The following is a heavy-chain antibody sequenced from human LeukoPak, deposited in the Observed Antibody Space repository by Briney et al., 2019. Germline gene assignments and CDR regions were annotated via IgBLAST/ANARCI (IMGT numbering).Heavy chain of an antibody. Sequence: PGGSLRLSCAASGFTFNIYWIHWVRQAPGTGLVWVSRINSDGSNTIYADSVKGRFTISRDNAKNSLYLQMNSLRVEDTAIYYCARDQGTAMAPYYFDYWGQGTLVTVSS. CDR1: GFTFNIYW. V-gene: IGHV3-74*01. D-gene: IGHD5-18*01. J-gene: IGHJ4*02. CDR3: ARDQGTAMAPYYFDY. CDR2: INSDGSNT.